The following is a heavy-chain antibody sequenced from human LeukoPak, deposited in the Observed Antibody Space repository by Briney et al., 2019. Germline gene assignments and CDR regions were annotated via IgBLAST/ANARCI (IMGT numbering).Heavy chain of an antibody. CDR1: GGSINSYY. D-gene: IGHD3-10*01. J-gene: IGHJ4*02. V-gene: IGHV4-4*07. CDR3: AGSFHGSGNFDL. Sequence: PSETLSLTCTVSGGSINSYYWNWIRQPAGKGLEWIGRLYTSGSTISNPSLKSRFIMSGDTSKIQFSLKLAPVTAADTAMYYCAGSFHGSGNFDLWGPGILVTVSS. CDR2: LYTSGST.